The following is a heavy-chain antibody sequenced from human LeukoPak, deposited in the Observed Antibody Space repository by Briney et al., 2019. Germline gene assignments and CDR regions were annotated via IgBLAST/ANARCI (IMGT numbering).Heavy chain of an antibody. D-gene: IGHD4-17*01. CDR1: GGSISSYY. V-gene: IGHV4-59*01. J-gene: IGHJ4*02. CDR2: IYYSGST. Sequence: PSETLSLTCTVSGGSISSYYWSWIRQPPGKGLEWIGYIYYSGSTNYNPSLKSRVTISVDTSKNQFSLKLSSVTAADTAVYYCARGPDLRLFDYWGQGTLVTVSS. CDR3: ARGPDLRLFDY.